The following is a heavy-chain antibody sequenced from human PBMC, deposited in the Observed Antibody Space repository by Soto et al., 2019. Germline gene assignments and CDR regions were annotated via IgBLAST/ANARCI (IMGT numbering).Heavy chain of an antibody. CDR2: VSNDGRTT. V-gene: IGHV3-74*01. D-gene: IGHD1-26*01. CDR3: LLSVREGGH. Sequence: EVQLLESGGGLVQPGGSLRLSCATSGFSLRHSWMHWVRQAPGKGLLWVARVSNDGRTTWYADSVQGRFTISKDNDRNTLNLQMNSMRAEDTAVYDCLLSVREGGHWGQGTLVTVSS. J-gene: IGHJ4*02. CDR1: GFSLRHSW.